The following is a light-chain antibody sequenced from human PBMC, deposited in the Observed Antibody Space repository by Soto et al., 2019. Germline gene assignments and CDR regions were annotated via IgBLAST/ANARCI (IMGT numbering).Light chain of an antibody. V-gene: IGKV3-20*01. CDR2: GAS. J-gene: IGKJ1*01. CDR3: QQCDTSPWT. CDR1: QNVNNNY. Sequence: ENVWTQCAGTLSLTKRERAIGSGGASQNVNNNYLVWYQQRPGQAPGLLIHGASSRAAGVPDRFTGSGSGTDFTLTINRLEPGDSAVYFCQQCDTSPWTFCQGSIVDVK.